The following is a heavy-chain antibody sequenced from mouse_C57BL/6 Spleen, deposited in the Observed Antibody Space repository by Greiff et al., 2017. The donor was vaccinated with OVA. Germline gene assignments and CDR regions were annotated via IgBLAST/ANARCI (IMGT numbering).Heavy chain of an antibody. CDR3: ARWDGGPWDFDY. V-gene: IGHV14-3*01. CDR1: GFNIKNTY. D-gene: IGHD4-1*01. Sequence: EVKLMESVAELVRPGASVKLSCTASGFNIKNTYMHWVKQRPEQGLEWIGRIDPANGNTKYAPKFQGKATITADTSSNTAYLQLSSLTSEDTAIYYWARWDGGPWDFDYWGQGTTLTVSS. CDR2: IDPANGNT. J-gene: IGHJ2*01.